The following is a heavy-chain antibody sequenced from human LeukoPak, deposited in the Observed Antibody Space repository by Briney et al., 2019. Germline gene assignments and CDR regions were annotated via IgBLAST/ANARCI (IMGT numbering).Heavy chain of an antibody. CDR3: AKGSAGGRPYYFDY. CDR1: GFTFSSYA. J-gene: IGHJ4*02. Sequence: PGGSLRLSCAASGFTFSSYAMHWVRQAPGKGLEWVAVISYDGSSKYYADSVKGRFTISRDNSKNTLYLQMNSLRAEDTAVYYCAKGSAGGRPYYFDYWGQGTLVPVSS. D-gene: IGHD6-13*01. CDR2: ISYDGSSK. V-gene: IGHV3-30-3*01.